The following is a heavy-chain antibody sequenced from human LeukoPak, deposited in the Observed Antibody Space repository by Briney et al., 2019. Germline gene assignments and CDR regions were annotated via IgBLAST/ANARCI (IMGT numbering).Heavy chain of an antibody. V-gene: IGHV4-39*01. J-gene: IGHJ4*02. CDR3: ARHTDSSGYPRLLDY. CDR1: GGSITSSSYY. CDR2: VPYSGTT. Sequence: SETLSLTCTVPGGSITSSSYYWGWIRQPPGKGLEWIGSVPYSGTTYYNPSLKSRVTISVDTSKNQFSLRLTSVTAADTAVYYCARHTDSSGYPRLLDYWGQGTLVTVSS. D-gene: IGHD3-22*01.